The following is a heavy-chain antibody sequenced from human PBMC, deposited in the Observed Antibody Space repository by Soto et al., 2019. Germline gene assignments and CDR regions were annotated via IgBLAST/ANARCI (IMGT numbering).Heavy chain of an antibody. V-gene: IGHV3-53*04. CDR3: ARVTTFYDILTSSYALNYFDY. CDR2: IYAGGNT. Sequence: VQLVESGGTLVQPGGSLRLSCAASGFSVTSNYMTWVRQAPGKGLQCVSVIYAGGNTYYPDSVKGRFTISSDNSKNTLFLHMNNVRAEDTAVYYCARVTTFYDILTSSYALNYFDYWGQGTRVTVSS. CDR1: GFSVTSNY. J-gene: IGHJ4*02. D-gene: IGHD3-9*01.